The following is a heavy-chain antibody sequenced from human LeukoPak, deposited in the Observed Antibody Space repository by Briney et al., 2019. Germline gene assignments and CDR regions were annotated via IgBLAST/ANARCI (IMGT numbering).Heavy chain of an antibody. J-gene: IGHJ4*02. V-gene: IGHV3-66*01. D-gene: IGHD1-26*01. CDR2: IYSGGST. CDR1: GFTVSSNY. CDR3: AIIYLIVGATTFDY. Sequence: WGSLRLSCAASGFTVSSNYMSWVRQVPGKGLEWVSVIYSGGSTYYADSVKGRFTISRDNSKNTLYLQMNSLRAEDTAVYYCAIIYLIVGATTFDYWGQGTLVTVSS.